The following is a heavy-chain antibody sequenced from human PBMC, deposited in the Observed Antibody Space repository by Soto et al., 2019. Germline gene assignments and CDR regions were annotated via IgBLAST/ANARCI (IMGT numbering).Heavy chain of an antibody. Sequence: EVQLVESGGGLVKPGGSLRLSCAASGFTFSSYSMNWVRQAPGKGLEWVSSISSSSSYIYYADSVKGRFTISRDNAKNSLYLQRNSLRAEDTAVYYCAREAVAGTETFDYWGQGTLVTVSS. CDR1: GFTFSSYS. CDR2: ISSSSSYI. V-gene: IGHV3-21*01. CDR3: AREAVAGTETFDY. D-gene: IGHD6-19*01. J-gene: IGHJ4*02.